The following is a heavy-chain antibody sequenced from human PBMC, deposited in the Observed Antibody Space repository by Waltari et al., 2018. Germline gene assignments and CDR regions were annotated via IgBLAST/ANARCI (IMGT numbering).Heavy chain of an antibody. D-gene: IGHD3-9*01. CDR2: INHSGST. CDR3: ARGLKERSLRYFDLLLSYYCDY. J-gene: IGHJ4*02. V-gene: IGHV4-34*01. Sequence: QVQLQQWGAGLLKPSETLSLTCAVYGGSFSGYYWSWIRQPPGKGREWSGEINHSGSTNNNPSLKSRVTISVDTAKNQFSLKLSSVTAADTAVYYCARGLKERSLRYFDLLLSYYCDYWGQGTLVTVSS. CDR1: GGSFSGYY.